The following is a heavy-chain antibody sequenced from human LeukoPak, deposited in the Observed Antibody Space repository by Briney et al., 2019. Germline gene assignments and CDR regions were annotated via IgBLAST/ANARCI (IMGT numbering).Heavy chain of an antibody. CDR3: ARGPSVAAHLDY. J-gene: IGHJ4*02. CDR1: GGSITNTNY. D-gene: IGHD5-12*01. Sequence: SGTLSLTCGVSGGSITNTNYWTWVRQPPGKGLEWIGEVNLQGSTNYNPSLMGRVAISVDKSENHISLQLTSVTAADTAVYYCARGPSVAAHLDYWGQGTLVTVSS. CDR2: VNLQGST. V-gene: IGHV4-4*02.